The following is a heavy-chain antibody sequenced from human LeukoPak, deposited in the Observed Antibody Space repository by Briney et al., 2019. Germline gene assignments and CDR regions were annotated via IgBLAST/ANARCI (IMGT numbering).Heavy chain of an antibody. CDR1: GYSINNYW. Sequence: GESLKISCKGSGYSINNYWIGWVRQMPGKGPEWMGIIYPADSDIRYSSSFQGQVTISADKSISTAYLQWSSLKASDTAMYYCARQEYCSGGSCYTWFDPWGQGTLVIVSS. CDR3: ARQEYCSGGSCYTWFDP. J-gene: IGHJ5*02. D-gene: IGHD2-15*01. CDR2: IYPADSDI. V-gene: IGHV5-51*01.